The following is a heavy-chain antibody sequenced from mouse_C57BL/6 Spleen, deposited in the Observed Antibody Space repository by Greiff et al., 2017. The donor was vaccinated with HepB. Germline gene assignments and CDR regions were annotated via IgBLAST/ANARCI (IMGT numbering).Heavy chain of an antibody. CDR3: ARDQGYYDYDGYWYFDV. CDR2: INYDGSST. Sequence: EVKLQESEGGLVQPGSSMKLSCTASGFTFSDYYMAWVRQVPEKGLEWVANINYDGSSTYYLDSLKSRFIISRDNAKNILYLQMSSLKSEDTATYYCARDQGYYDYDGYWYFDVWGTGTTVTVSS. J-gene: IGHJ1*03. D-gene: IGHD2-4*01. V-gene: IGHV5-16*01. CDR1: GFTFSDYY.